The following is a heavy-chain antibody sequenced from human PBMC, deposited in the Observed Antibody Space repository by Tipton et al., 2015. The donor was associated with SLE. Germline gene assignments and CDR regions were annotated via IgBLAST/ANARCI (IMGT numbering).Heavy chain of an antibody. Sequence: SLRLSCAASGFTFSSYAMSWVRQAPGKGLEWVSAISGSGGSTYYADSVKGRFTISRDNSKNTLYLQMNSLRAEDTAVYYCAKDDRLSGSYSGGFDPWGQGTLVTVSS. D-gene: IGHD1-26*01. CDR1: GFTFSSYA. V-gene: IGHV3-23*01. CDR3: AKDDRLSGSYSGGFDP. CDR2: ISGSGGST. J-gene: IGHJ5*02.